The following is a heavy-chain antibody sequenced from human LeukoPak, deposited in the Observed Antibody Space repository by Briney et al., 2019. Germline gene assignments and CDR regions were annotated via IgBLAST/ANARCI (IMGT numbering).Heavy chain of an antibody. CDR2: ISGSGGSA. V-gene: IGHV3-23*01. CDR3: ANNYDFWSGYCLN. J-gene: IGHJ4*02. CDR1: GFTFSTYA. Sequence: GGSLRLSCAASGFTFSTYAMSWVRQAPGKGLEWVSVISGSGGSAYYADSVKGRFTISRDNSKNTLYLQMNSLRAEDTAVYYCANNYDFWSGYCLNWGQGTLVTVSS. D-gene: IGHD3-3*01.